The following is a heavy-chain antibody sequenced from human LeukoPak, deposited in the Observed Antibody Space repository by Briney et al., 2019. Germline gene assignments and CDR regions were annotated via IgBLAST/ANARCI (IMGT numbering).Heavy chain of an antibody. CDR3: ARGLLTIFGVDNWFDP. Sequence: SETLSLTCTVSGGSISSSSYYWGWIRQPPGKGLEWIGSIYYSGSTYYNPSLKSRVTISLDTSKNQFSLKLSSVTAADTAVYYCARGLLTIFGVDNWFDPWGQGTLVTVSS. D-gene: IGHD3-3*01. CDR1: GGSISSSSYY. CDR2: IYYSGST. V-gene: IGHV4-39*07. J-gene: IGHJ5*02.